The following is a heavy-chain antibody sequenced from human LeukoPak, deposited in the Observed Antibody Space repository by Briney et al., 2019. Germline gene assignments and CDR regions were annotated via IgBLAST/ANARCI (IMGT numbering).Heavy chain of an antibody. Sequence: GGSLRLSCAASGFTFSSYGMHWVRHAPGKGLEWGAVISYDGSNKYYADSVKGRFTISRDNSKNTLYLQMNSLRAEDTAVYYCAKDKGWCSGGSCYSGAFDIWGQGTMVTVSS. CDR1: GFTFSSYG. V-gene: IGHV3-30*18. D-gene: IGHD2-15*01. CDR2: ISYDGSNK. J-gene: IGHJ3*02. CDR3: AKDKGWCSGGSCYSGAFDI.